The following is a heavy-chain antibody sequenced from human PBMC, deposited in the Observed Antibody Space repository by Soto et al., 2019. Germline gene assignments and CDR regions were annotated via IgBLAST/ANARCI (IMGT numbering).Heavy chain of an antibody. CDR2: IGTAVDT. CDR3: TILRYSGSYPIFEY. CDR1: GFTFSSSD. V-gene: IGHV3-13*01. Sequence: EVQLVESGGGLVQPGGSLRLSCAASGFTFSSSDMHWVRQATGKGLEWVSDIGTAVDTYYRDSVKGRFTISRQNDKNSLYLQMNSLRAEETAVYYCTILRYSGSYPIFEYWGQGTLVTVSS. D-gene: IGHD1-26*01. J-gene: IGHJ4*02.